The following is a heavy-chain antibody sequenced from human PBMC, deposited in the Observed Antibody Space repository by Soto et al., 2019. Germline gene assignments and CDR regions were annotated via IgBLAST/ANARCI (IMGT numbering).Heavy chain of an antibody. CDR3: AYSSTPFDY. CDR1: GFTFSSYA. D-gene: IGHD6-13*01. CDR2: VSGSGGST. J-gene: IGHJ4*02. Sequence: EVQLLESGGGLVQPGGSLRLSCAASGFTFSSYAMSWVRQAPGKGLEWVSAVSGSGGSTYYADSVKGRFTISRDNSKNTRYLQMSRLRAEDTAVYYCAYSSTPFDYWGQGTLVTVSS. V-gene: IGHV3-23*01.